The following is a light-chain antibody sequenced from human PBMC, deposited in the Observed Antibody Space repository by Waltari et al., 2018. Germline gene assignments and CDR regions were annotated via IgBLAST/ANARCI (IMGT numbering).Light chain of an antibody. CDR3: QQSSHSPLT. Sequence: EIVLTQSPGTLSLSPGERATLSCRASQSVTNNYLAWFQQKPGQAPRLLISDASSRATGIPDRFSGSGSGTDSTLNISRLEREDFAVYYCQQSSHSPLTFGGGTKVEIK. J-gene: IGKJ4*01. CDR2: DAS. V-gene: IGKV3-20*01. CDR1: QSVTNNY.